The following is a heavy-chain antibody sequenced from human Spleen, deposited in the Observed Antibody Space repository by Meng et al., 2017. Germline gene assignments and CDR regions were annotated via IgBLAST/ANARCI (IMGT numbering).Heavy chain of an antibody. CDR2: FDTEDGDT. J-gene: IGHJ5*02. Sequence: QVHLVQSGAEVKKPGASVRVSCKVSGYTLNELSMHWVRQAPGKGLEWMGGFDTEDGDTKNAQNLQGRVTMTEDTSTDSAYLELRSLTFEDTAVYYCASAYGSGRSDPRWFDPWGQGTLVTVSS. V-gene: IGHV1-24*01. CDR1: GYTLNELS. D-gene: IGHD3-10*01. CDR3: ASAYGSGRSDPRWFDP.